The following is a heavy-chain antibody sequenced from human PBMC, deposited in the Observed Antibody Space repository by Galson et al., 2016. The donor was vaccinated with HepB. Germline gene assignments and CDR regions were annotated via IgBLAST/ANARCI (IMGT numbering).Heavy chain of an antibody. D-gene: IGHD6-19*01. Sequence: NWVRQAPGKGLEWVSSIGVTGSDRYYADSVKGRFTISRDNAEDSVFLQMNSLRAEDTALYYCARESSGALFDSWGQGALVTVSS. J-gene: IGHJ4*02. CDR2: IGVTGSDR. CDR3: ARESSGALFDS. V-gene: IGHV3-21*01.